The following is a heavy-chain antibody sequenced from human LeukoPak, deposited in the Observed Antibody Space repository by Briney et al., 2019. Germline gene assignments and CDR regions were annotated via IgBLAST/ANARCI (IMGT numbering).Heavy chain of an antibody. D-gene: IGHD2-15*01. CDR3: ATDFTRGLDP. Sequence: ASVKVSCKVSGYSLSELSMHWVRQPPGKGLEWMGGFDPEDVVTNYAQKFQGRVTMTEDTSTNTAYMELSSLRSEDTAVYYCATDFTRGLDPWGQGTLVTVSS. CDR2: FDPEDVVT. CDR1: GYSLSELS. J-gene: IGHJ5*02. V-gene: IGHV1-24*01.